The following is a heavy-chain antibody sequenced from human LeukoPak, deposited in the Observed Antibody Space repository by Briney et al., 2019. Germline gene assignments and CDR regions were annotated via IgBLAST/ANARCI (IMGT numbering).Heavy chain of an antibody. CDR3: ASMYSSGWYADY. CDR2: ISAYNGNT. CDR1: GGTFSSYA. J-gene: IGHJ4*02. D-gene: IGHD6-19*01. V-gene: IGHV1-18*01. Sequence: ASVKVSCKASGGTFSSYAISWVRQAPGQGLEWMGWISAYNGNTNYAQKLQGRVTMTTDTSTSTAYMELRSLRSDDTAVYYCASMYSSGWYADYWGQGTLVTVSS.